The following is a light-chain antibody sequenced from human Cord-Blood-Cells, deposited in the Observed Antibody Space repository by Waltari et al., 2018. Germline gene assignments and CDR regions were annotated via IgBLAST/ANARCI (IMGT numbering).Light chain of an antibody. CDR1: QSISSY. CDR3: QQSYSTPYT. Sequence: DLQLTHSPSSLSASVGHSVTITCRASQSISSYLNWYQQKPGKAPKLLIYAASSLQSGVPSRFSDSGSGTDFTLTISSLQPEDFATYYCQQSYSTPYTFGQGTKLEIK. CDR2: AAS. J-gene: IGKJ2*01. V-gene: IGKV1-39*01.